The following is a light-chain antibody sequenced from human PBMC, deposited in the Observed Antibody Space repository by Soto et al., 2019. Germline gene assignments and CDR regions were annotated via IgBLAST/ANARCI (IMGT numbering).Light chain of an antibody. V-gene: IGLV1-51*02. Sequence: QSVLTPPASVSAAPGQKVTISCSGSSSNIGNNYVSWYQQLPGTAPKLLIYENNKRPSGIPDRFSGSKSGTSATLGITGLQTGDEADYFCGAWDSSLSAVVFGGGTKVTVL. CDR3: GAWDSSLSAVV. CDR1: SSNIGNNY. CDR2: ENN. J-gene: IGLJ2*01.